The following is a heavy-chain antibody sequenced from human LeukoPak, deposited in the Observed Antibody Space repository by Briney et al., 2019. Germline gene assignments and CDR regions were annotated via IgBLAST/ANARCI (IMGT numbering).Heavy chain of an antibody. Sequence: ASVKVSCKASGYSLSSNGISWARQATGQGLEWMGWMNPNSGNTGYAQKFQGRVTMTRNTSISTAYMELSSLRSEDTAVYYCASSMYDFWSGYYYYYYGMDVWGQGTTVTVSS. J-gene: IGHJ6*02. CDR3: ASSMYDFWSGYYYYYYGMDV. D-gene: IGHD3-3*01. CDR1: GYSLSSNG. V-gene: IGHV1-8*02. CDR2: MNPNSGNT.